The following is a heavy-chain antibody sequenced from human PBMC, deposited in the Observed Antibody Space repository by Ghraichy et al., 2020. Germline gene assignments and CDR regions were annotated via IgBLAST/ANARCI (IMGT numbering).Heavy chain of an antibody. J-gene: IGHJ4*02. D-gene: IGHD1-14*01. CDR1: GFTFSSYW. CDR2: INSDGSST. Sequence: GESLNISCAASGFTFSSYWMHWVRQVPGKGLVWVSRINSDGSSTSYADSVKGRFTISRDNAKNTLYLQMNSLRAEDMAVYYCASGKDPPPRYWGQGTLVTVSS. CDR3: ASGKDPPPRY. V-gene: IGHV3-74*01.